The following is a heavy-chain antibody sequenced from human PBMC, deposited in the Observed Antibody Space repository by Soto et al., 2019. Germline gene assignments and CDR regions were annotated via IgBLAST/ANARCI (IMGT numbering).Heavy chain of an antibody. Sequence: SETLSLTCTVSGGSVSSGSYYWSWIRQPPGKGLEWIGYIYYSGSTNYNPSLKSRVTISVDTSKNQFSLKLSSVTAADTAVYYCARLKVVAATRWFDPWGQGTLVTVSS. J-gene: IGHJ5*02. CDR2: IYYSGST. V-gene: IGHV4-61*01. D-gene: IGHD2-15*01. CDR3: ARLKVVAATRWFDP. CDR1: GGSVSSGSYY.